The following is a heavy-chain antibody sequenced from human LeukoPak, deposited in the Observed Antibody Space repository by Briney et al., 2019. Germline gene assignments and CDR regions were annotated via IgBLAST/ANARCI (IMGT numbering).Heavy chain of an antibody. Sequence: SVKVSCKASGFTFTSSAVQWVRQARGQRLEWIGWIVVGSGNTNYAQKFQKRVTITRDMSTSLVYMELSSLRSEDTAVYYCAAEAAYYYDSRDAFDVWGQGTMVTVSS. CDR1: GFTFTSSA. CDR3: AAEAAYYYDSRDAFDV. J-gene: IGHJ3*01. V-gene: IGHV1-58*01. D-gene: IGHD3-22*01. CDR2: IVVGSGNT.